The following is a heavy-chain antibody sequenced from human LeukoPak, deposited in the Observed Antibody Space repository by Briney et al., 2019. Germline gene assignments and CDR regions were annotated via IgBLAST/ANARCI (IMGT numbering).Heavy chain of an antibody. V-gene: IGHV3-23*01. CDR2: ISYSGGST. CDR1: GFTFSSYA. CDR3: AVRGTRLGELSH. Sequence: GGSLRLSCAASGFTFSSYAMSWVRQAPGKGLEWVSTISYSGGSTYYADSVKGRFTISRDNSKNTLYLQMNSLRAEDTAVYYCAVRGTRLGELSHWGQGTLVTVSS. J-gene: IGHJ4*02. D-gene: IGHD3-16*02.